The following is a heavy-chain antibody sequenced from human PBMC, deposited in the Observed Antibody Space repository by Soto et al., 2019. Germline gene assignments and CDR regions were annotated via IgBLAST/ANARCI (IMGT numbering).Heavy chain of an antibody. CDR3: ARASIAARPPLRWFDP. CDR2: MNPNSGNT. V-gene: IGHV1-8*01. CDR1: GYTFTSYD. J-gene: IGHJ5*02. D-gene: IGHD6-6*01. Sequence: QVQLVQSGAEVKKPGASVKVSCKASGYTFTSYDINWVRQATGQGLEWMGWMNPNSGNTGYAQKFQGRVTMTRNTSISTAYRELSSLRSEDTAVYYCARASIAARPPLRWFDPWGQGTLVPVSS.